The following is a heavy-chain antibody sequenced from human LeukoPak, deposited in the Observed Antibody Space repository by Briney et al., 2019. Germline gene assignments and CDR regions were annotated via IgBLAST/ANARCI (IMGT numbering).Heavy chain of an antibody. Sequence: ASVKLSCTASGYTFTNYYMNWVRQAPGQGLEWMGWINPNSGGTNYAQKFQGRVTMTRDTSITTAYMELSSLRSDDTAMYYCTGALGSDYWGQGTLVTVSS. CDR3: TGALGSDY. V-gene: IGHV1-2*02. D-gene: IGHD1-26*01. J-gene: IGHJ4*02. CDR1: GYTFTNYY. CDR2: INPNSGGT.